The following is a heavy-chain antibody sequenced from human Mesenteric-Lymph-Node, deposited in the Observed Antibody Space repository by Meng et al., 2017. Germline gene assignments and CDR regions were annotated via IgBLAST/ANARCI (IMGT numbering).Heavy chain of an antibody. CDR2: LNPNRGDT. J-gene: IGHJ5*02. V-gene: IGHV1-2*06. CDR3: ARGIVDGYGGDSWFDP. Sequence: QVQLVQSGAEVKKPGAPVKVPCQAPGYTFTDYYMQWVRQAPGQGLEWMGRLNPNRGDTNYAQKFQGRVTMTRDTSISTAYMELSRLTSDDTAVYYCARGIVDGYGGDSWFDPWGQGTLVTVSS. D-gene: IGHD5-18*01. CDR1: GYTFTDYY.